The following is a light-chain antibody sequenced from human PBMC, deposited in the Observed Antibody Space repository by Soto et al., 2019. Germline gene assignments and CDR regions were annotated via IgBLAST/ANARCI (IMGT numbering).Light chain of an antibody. Sequence: QSALTQPASVSGSPGQSITISCTGTSSDVGGYKYVSWYQQRPGKAPELIIYEVSNRPSGVSNRFSGSKSANTASLTISGLQAEDEADYFCCSYTTSASYVFGTGTKLTVL. V-gene: IGLV2-14*01. CDR1: SSDVGGYKY. J-gene: IGLJ1*01. CDR2: EVS. CDR3: CSYTTSASYV.